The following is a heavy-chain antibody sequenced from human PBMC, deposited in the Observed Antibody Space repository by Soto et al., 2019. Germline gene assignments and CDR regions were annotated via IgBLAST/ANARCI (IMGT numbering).Heavy chain of an antibody. J-gene: IGHJ4*02. CDR3: XXXXXXXXXXTSIGAYFDY. Sequence: QLQLQESGPGLVKPSETLSLTCTVSGGSISSSSYYWGWIRQPPGKGLEWIGSIYYSGSTYYNPSLKSRVTISVDTSKNQXSXKXXXXXXXXXXXXXXXXXXXXXXXXTSIGAYFDYWGQGTLVTVSS. CDR1: GGSISSSSYY. D-gene: IGHD3-3*01. V-gene: IGHV4-39*01. CDR2: IYYSGST.